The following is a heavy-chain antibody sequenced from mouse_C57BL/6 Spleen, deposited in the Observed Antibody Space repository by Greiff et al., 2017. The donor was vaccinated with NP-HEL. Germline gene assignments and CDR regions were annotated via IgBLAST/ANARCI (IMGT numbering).Heavy chain of an antibody. Sequence: VQLQQPGAELVRPGTSVKLSCKASGYTFTSYWMHWVKQRPGQGLEWIGVIDPSDSYTNYNQKFKGKATLTVDTSSSTAYMQLSSLTSEDSAVYYCARSIGVYDGYYFDYWGQGTTLTVSS. D-gene: IGHD2-3*01. J-gene: IGHJ2*01. CDR2: IDPSDSYT. V-gene: IGHV1-59*01. CDR1: GYTFTSYW. CDR3: ARSIGVYDGYYFDY.